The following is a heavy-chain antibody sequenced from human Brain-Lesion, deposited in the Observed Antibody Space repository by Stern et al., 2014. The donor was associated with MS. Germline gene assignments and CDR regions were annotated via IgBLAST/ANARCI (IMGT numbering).Heavy chain of an antibody. V-gene: IGHV4-61*02. D-gene: IGHD2-2*01. Sequence: VQLLESGPGLVKPSQTLSLSCTVSGGSISSGGYYWSWIRQPAGKGLEWIGRIFNSGSTSYNPSLKGRVPIPIATSKNQFSLRLNSMTAADTAVYYCARGRVVPGFQYYATDVWGQGTTVIVSS. CDR1: GGSISSGGYY. CDR2: IFNSGST. CDR3: ARGRVVPGFQYYATDV. J-gene: IGHJ6*02.